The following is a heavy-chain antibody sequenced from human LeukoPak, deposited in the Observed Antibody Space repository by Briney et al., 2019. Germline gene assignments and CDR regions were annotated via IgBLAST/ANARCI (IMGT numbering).Heavy chain of an antibody. CDR1: GFIFRNYV. CDR2: ISFDTTNE. V-gene: IGHV3-30-3*01. D-gene: IGHD6-19*01. CDR3: VREGYTSGRAGAFHL. J-gene: IGHJ3*01. Sequence: PGGSLRLSCAASGFIFRNYVIHWVRQAPGKGLEWVALISFDTTNEHYADSVKDRFTLSRDTSKNTLYLEMSSLTVEDTAVYYCVREGYTSGRAGAFHLWGQGTMVTVSS.